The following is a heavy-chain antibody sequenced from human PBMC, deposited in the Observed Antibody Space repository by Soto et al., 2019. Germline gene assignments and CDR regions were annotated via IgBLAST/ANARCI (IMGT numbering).Heavy chain of an antibody. CDR2: ISSSSSTI. CDR3: ARVGLAPKDYYDGMDV. CDR1: GFTFSSYS. V-gene: IGHV3-48*02. J-gene: IGHJ6*02. Sequence: EVQLVESGGGLVQPGGSLRLSCAASGFTFSSYSMNWVRQAPGKGLEWVSYISSSSSTIYYADSVKGRFTISRDNAKNSLYLQMNSLRDEDTAVYYCARVGLAPKDYYDGMDVWGQGTTVTVSS.